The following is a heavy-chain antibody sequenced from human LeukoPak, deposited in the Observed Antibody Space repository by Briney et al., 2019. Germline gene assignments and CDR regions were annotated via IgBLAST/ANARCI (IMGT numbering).Heavy chain of an antibody. V-gene: IGHV1-46*01. CDR1: GYTLTSYY. D-gene: IGHD3-10*01. Sequence: ASVKVSCKASGYTLTSYYMHWVRQAPGQGLEWMGIINPSGGSTNYAQKFQGRVTMTRDMSTRTVYMELSSLRSEDTAVYYCATALLWFGELVNYWGQGTLVTVSS. CDR2: INPSGGST. J-gene: IGHJ4*02. CDR3: ATALLWFGELVNY.